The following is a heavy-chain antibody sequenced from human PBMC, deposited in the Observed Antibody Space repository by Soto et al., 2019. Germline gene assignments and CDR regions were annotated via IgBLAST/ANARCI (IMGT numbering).Heavy chain of an antibody. J-gene: IGHJ6*02. CDR1: GGSFSGYY. V-gene: IGHV4-34*01. D-gene: IGHD3-22*01. Sequence: SETLSLTCAVYGGSFSGYYWSWIRQPPGKGLEWIGEINHSGNTNYNPSLKSRVTISVDTSKNQFSLKLSSVTAADTAVYYCARGSGSIYYYYYYGMDVWGQGTTVTVSS. CDR3: ARGSGSIYYYYYYGMDV. CDR2: INHSGNT.